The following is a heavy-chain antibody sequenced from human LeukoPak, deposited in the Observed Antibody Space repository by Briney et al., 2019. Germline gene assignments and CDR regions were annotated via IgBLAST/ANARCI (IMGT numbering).Heavy chain of an antibody. CDR3: ARDYSVRDEAWWFNP. Sequence: ASVKVSCKAFGYTFTSNYMHWVRQAPGQGPEWMGVISPSGGSTTYAQKFQGRVTLTRDMPTSTDYLELSSLRSEDTAVYYCARDYSVRDEAWWFNPWGQGTLVTVSS. CDR2: ISPSGGST. CDR1: GYTFTSNY. J-gene: IGHJ5*02. D-gene: IGHD5-24*01. V-gene: IGHV1-46*01.